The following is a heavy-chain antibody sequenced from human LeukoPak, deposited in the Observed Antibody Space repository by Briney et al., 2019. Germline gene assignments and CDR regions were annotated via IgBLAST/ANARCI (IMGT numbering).Heavy chain of an antibody. CDR2: IKQGESER. CDR3: ARGDNSAFDI. D-gene: IGHD3-22*01. CDR1: GFTFSSYR. Sequence: PGGSVGLSCEASGFTFSSYRMNWVRQAPGKGLEWVASIKQGESERYYVDSVNGRFTISRDNAKNSLYLQMNSLRAEDTAVYYCARGDNSAFDIWGQGTMVTVSS. V-gene: IGHV3-7*02. J-gene: IGHJ3*02.